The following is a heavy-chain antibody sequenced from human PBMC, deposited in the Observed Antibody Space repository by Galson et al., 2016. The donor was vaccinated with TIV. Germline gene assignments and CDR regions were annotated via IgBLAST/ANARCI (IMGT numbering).Heavy chain of an antibody. CDR3: ARDRSYLEYSFYGMDV. CDR2: TSYDGRKK. V-gene: IGHV3-30*03. D-gene: IGHD1-26*01. Sequence: GIHWARQAPGKGLEWVAVTSYDGRKKYEAGSVKGRFTISRDNSKDTVYLQMNSLRPEDTGVYYCARDRSYLEYSFYGMDVWGQGTPVTVSS. J-gene: IGHJ6*02. CDR1: G.